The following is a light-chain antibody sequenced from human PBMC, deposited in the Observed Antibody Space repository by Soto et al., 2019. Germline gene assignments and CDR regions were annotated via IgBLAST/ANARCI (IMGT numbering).Light chain of an antibody. V-gene: IGKV1-5*01. CDR1: QTISNW. CDR2: DAS. Sequence: DIQMTQSPSTLSASVGDRVTITFRASQTISNWLAWYQQKPGKAPKLLIFDASNLNTGVPSRFSGSGSGTEFTLTISSLQADDFATYYCQQYNSQSSITFGQGTRLEIK. CDR3: QQYNSQSSIT. J-gene: IGKJ5*01.